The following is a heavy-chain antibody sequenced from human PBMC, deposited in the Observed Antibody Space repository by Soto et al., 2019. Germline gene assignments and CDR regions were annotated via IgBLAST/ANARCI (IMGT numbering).Heavy chain of an antibody. CDR2: IYYSGST. V-gene: IGHV4-31*03. J-gene: IGHJ4*02. CDR3: ARYVVTTDYFDY. D-gene: IGHD2-21*02. Sequence: SETLSLTCTVSGGSISSGGYYWSWIRQHPGKGLEWIGYIYYSGSTYYNPSLKSRVTISVDTSKNQFSLKLSSVTAADTAVYYCARYVVTTDYFDYWGQGTLVTVSS. CDR1: GGSISSGGYY.